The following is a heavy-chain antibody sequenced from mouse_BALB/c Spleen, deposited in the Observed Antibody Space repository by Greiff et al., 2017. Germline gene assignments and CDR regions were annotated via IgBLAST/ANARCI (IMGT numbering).Heavy chain of an antibody. V-gene: IGHV5-17*02. D-gene: IGHD2-4*01. CDR2: ISSGSSTI. CDR1: GFTFSSFG. CDR3: ARSMITTGAWFAY. Sequence: EVKLVESGGGLVQPGGSRKLSCAASGFTFSSFGMHWVRQAPEKGLEWVAYISSGSSTIYYADTVKGRFTISRDNPKNTLFLQMTSLRSEDTAMYYCARSMITTGAWFAYWGQGTLVTVSA. J-gene: IGHJ3*01.